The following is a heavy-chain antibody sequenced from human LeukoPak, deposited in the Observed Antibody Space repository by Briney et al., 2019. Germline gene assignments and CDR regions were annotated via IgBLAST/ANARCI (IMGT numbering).Heavy chain of an antibody. CDR3: ASRGPDIVVVPAAAAYYYCYMDV. J-gene: IGHJ6*03. Sequence: GASVKVSCKASGYTFTGYYMHWVRQAPGQGLEWMGWINPNSGGTNYAQKFQGRVTMTRDTSISTAYMELSRLRSDDTAVYYCASRGPDIVVVPAAAAYYYCYMDVWGKGTTVTISS. CDR2: INPNSGGT. D-gene: IGHD2-2*01. CDR1: GYTFTGYY. V-gene: IGHV1-2*02.